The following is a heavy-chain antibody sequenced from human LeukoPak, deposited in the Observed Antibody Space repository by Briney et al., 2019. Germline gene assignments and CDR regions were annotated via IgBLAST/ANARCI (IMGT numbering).Heavy chain of an antibody. J-gene: IGHJ4*02. CDR3: ARDLIVGATWDY. D-gene: IGHD1-26*01. V-gene: IGHV3-7*01. CDR2: IKQDGSEK. CDR1: GFTFGSYW. Sequence: GGSLRLSCAASGFTFGSYWMSWVRQAPGKGLEWVANIKQDGSEKYYVDSVKGRFTISRDNAKNSLYLQMNSLRAEDTAVYYCARDLIVGATWDYWGQGTLVTVSS.